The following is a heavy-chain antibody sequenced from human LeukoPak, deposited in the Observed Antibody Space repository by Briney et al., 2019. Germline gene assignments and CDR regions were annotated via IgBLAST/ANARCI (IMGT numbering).Heavy chain of an antibody. CDR2: MNPNSGNT. CDR1: GYTFTSYD. V-gene: IGHV1-8*01. Sequence: ASVKVSCKASGYTFTSYDINWVRQATGQGLEWMGWMNPNSGNTGYAQKFQGRVTMTRNTSISTVYMELSSLRSEDTAVYYCARVPSHSSGWYYFDYWGQGTLVTVSS. D-gene: IGHD6-19*01. CDR3: ARVPSHSSGWYYFDY. J-gene: IGHJ4*02.